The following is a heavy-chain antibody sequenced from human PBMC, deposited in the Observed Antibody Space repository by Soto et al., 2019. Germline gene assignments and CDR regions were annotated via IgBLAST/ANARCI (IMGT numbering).Heavy chain of an antibody. CDR1: GYTFTSYC. D-gene: IGHD3-3*01. J-gene: IGHJ4*02. Sequence: GASVKVSRKASGYTFTSYCIRWVRQAPGQGVEWMGWISAYNGNTNYAQKLQGRVTMTTDTSTSTAYMELRSLRSDDTAVYYCARDGGITIFGVVITQPYYFEYWGQGTLVTVSS. V-gene: IGHV1-18*01. CDR3: ARDGGITIFGVVITQPYYFEY. CDR2: ISAYNGNT.